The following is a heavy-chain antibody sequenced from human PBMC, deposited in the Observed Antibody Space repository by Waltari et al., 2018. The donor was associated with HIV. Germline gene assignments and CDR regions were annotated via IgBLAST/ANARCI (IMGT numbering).Heavy chain of an antibody. V-gene: IGHV2-70*15. J-gene: IGHJ1*01. Sequence: QVTLRESGPALVKPAQTLTLTCAFSGFSLITPGMCVSWLRQSQGKTPEWLARIHWHDDKYYSKSPRTRFALSQETSKNQGVITMTDMEPADTATFFCARVREGSGPEYYYDHWGQGTPVTVSS. CDR1: GFSLITPGMC. D-gene: IGHD3-22*01. CDR2: IHWHDDK. CDR3: ARVREGSGPEYYYDH.